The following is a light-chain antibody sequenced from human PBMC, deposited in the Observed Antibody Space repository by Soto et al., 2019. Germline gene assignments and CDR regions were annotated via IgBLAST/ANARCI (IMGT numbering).Light chain of an antibody. CDR1: QSVSSSY. J-gene: IGKJ4*01. CDR2: GAS. V-gene: IGKV3-20*01. Sequence: EIVLTQSPGTLSLSPGERATLSCRASQSVSSSYLAWYQQKPGQAPRLLIYGASSRATGIPDRFSGSGSGTDFTLTISRLEPEDFAVYYCQQYVAPFGGGTKVEIK. CDR3: QQYVAP.